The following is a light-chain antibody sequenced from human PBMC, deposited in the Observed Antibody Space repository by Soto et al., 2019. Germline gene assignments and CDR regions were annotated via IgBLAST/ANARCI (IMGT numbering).Light chain of an antibody. CDR3: QQTSSSPWT. CDR1: HTVSTY. Sequence: ILMTPSPSSLSASIGDRVTISCRTSHTVSTYLNLYQHKPGRGPTLLIYAASSLQSGVPSRFSGSGSGTDFTLTIGSLQPEDFATYYCQQTSSSPWTFGQGTKVDNK. V-gene: IGKV1-39*01. CDR2: AAS. J-gene: IGKJ1*01.